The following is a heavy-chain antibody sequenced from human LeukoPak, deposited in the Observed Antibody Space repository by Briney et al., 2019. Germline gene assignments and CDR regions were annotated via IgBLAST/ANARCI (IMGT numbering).Heavy chain of an antibody. CDR3: ARLVGAKSLDY. Sequence: GGSLRLSCAASGFSFSNYWMSWVRQAPGKGLEWVAIIKQDGSDKYYVDSLKGRFTISRDNAKNSLYSQMNSLRAEDTAVYYCARLVGAKSLDYWGQGTLVTVSS. CDR2: IKQDGSDK. J-gene: IGHJ4*02. V-gene: IGHV3-7*01. D-gene: IGHD1-26*01. CDR1: GFSFSNYW.